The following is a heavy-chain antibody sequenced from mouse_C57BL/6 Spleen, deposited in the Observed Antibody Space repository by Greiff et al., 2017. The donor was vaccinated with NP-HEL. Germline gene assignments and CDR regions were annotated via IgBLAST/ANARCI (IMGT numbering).Heavy chain of an antibody. CDR3: ARSGYGSSPYWYFDV. CDR2: IDPSDSET. D-gene: IGHD1-1*01. V-gene: IGHV1-52*01. Sequence: QVQLQQPGAELVRPGSSVKLSCKASGYTFTSYWMHWVKQRPTQGLEWIGNIDPSDSETHYNQKFKDKATLTVDKSSSTAYMQLSSLTSEDSAVYYCARSGYGSSPYWYFDVWGTGTTVTVSS. J-gene: IGHJ1*03. CDR1: GYTFTSYW.